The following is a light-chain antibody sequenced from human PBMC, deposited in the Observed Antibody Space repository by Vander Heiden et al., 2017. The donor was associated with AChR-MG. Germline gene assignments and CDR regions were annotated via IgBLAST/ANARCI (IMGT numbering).Light chain of an antibody. Sequence: QSALTQPASVSGSPRQSITISCTGTSSDVGGYNYVSWYQQHPGKAPKVMMYDVSNWPSGVSNRFSGSKSGNTASLTISGLQAEDEADYYCSSYTSSSTLVFGGGTKLTVL. J-gene: IGLJ2*01. CDR3: SSYTSSSTLV. CDR1: SSDVGGYNY. CDR2: DVS. V-gene: IGLV2-14*03.